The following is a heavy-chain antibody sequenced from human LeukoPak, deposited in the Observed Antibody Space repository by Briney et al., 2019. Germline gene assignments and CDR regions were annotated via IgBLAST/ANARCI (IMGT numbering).Heavy chain of an antibody. Sequence: PSETLSLTCTVSGGSINSYYWSWIRQPPGKGLEWIGYIYSNENTNYNPSLKSRVTMSVDTSKNQFSLRLSSVTAADTTVYYCARQEYYSESGRWTGFDYWGQGTLVPVSS. CDR2: IYSNENT. CDR3: ARQEYYSESGRWTGFDY. V-gene: IGHV4-4*09. CDR1: GGSINSYY. D-gene: IGHD3-10*01. J-gene: IGHJ4*02.